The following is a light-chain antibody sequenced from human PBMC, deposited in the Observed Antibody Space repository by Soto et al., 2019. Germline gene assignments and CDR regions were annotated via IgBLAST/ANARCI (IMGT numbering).Light chain of an antibody. CDR1: SSNIGAGYD. V-gene: IGLV1-40*01. CDR2: GNS. J-gene: IGLJ7*01. CDR3: QSYDSRLSGGV. Sequence: QSVLTQPPSVSGAPGQRVTISCTGSSSNIGAGYDVHWYQQLPGTAPKLLIYGNSNRPSGVPDRFSGSKSGTSASLAITGLQAEDEADYSCQSYDSRLSGGVFGGGTQLTVL.